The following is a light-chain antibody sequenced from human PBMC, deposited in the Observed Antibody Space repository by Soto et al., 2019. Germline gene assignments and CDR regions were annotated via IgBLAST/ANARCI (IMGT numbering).Light chain of an antibody. V-gene: IGKV3-11*01. J-gene: IGKJ4*01. CDR1: QSVSTN. CDR3: QQRSSWPLLT. Sequence: EIVLTQSPATLSLSPGERATLSCRASQSVSTNLAWYQQKPGQAPRLLITDTSNRAAGIPARFSGSGSGTDFTLTISSLEPEDFAVYYCQQRSSWPLLTFGGGTKVEIK. CDR2: DTS.